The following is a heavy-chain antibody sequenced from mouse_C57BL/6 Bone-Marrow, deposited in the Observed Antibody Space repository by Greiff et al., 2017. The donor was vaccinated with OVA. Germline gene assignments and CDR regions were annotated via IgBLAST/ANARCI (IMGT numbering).Heavy chain of an antibody. CDR2: TSSGGSYT. CDR3: ALPYY. CDR1: GFTFSSYG. D-gene: IGHD5-5*01. J-gene: IGHJ2*01. V-gene: IGHV5-6*01. Sequence: EVKLLESGGDLVKPGGSLKLSCAASGFTFSSYGMSWVRQTPDKRLEWVATTSSGGSYTYYPDSVKGRFTISRDNAKNTLYLQMSSLKSEDTAMYYCALPYYWGQGTTLTVSS.